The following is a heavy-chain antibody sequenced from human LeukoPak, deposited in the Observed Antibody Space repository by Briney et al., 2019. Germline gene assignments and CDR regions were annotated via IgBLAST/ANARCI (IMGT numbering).Heavy chain of an antibody. D-gene: IGHD3-3*01. CDR1: GGPISSGDYY. J-gene: IGHJ5*02. CDR2: IYYSGST. Sequence: SETLSLTCTVSGGPISSGDYYWSWIRQPPGKGLEWIGYIYYSGSTYYNPSLKSRVTISVDTSKNQFSLKLSSVTAADTAVYYCARRVVNWFDPWGQGTLVTVSS. V-gene: IGHV4-30-4*01. CDR3: ARRVVNWFDP.